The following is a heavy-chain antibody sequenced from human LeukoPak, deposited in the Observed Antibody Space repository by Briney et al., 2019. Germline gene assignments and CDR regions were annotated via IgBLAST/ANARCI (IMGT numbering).Heavy chain of an antibody. Sequence: GGSLRLSCVASAFTFKTYTLNWVRQTPGKGLEWVSYISTAGNLINYADSVRGRFTISRDNAKNSLYLQMNSLRAEDTAVYYCARVTGDRSYYYYMDVWGKGTTVTVSS. CDR2: ISTAGNLI. J-gene: IGHJ6*03. CDR3: ARVTGDRSYYYYMDV. CDR1: AFTFKTYT. V-gene: IGHV3-21*01. D-gene: IGHD7-27*01.